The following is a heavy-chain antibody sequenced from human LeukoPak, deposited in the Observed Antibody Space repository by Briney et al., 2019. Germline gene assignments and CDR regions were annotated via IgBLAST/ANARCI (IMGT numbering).Heavy chain of an antibody. CDR3: ARIRCGHSGSVCYNH. CDR1: GVSINDYY. CDR2: ISHTEGT. D-gene: IGHD3-9*01. Sequence: PSETLSLTCGVFGVSINDYYWSWIHQSPGQGLEWIGEISHTEGTRYNPSLESRVTMSVGTSENQLSLKLIFVTAADTAVYYCARIRCGHSGSVCYNHWGLGTLVTVSS. J-gene: IGHJ4*02. V-gene: IGHV4-34*01.